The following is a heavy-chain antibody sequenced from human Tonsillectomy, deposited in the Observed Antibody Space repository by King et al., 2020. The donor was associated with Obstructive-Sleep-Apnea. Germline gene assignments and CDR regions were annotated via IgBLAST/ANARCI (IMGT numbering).Heavy chain of an antibody. CDR2: IYYRGST. V-gene: IGHV4-39*07. D-gene: IGHD6-19*01. J-gene: IGHJ6*02. Sequence: QLQESGPGLVKPSETLSLTCTVSGGSISSSSYYWGWIRQPPGKGLERIGSIYYRGSTDSNPTLKIRVTISVDTSKNQFSLKLCSVTAADTAVYYCARENSSGWSLGMDVWGQGTTVTVSS. CDR1: GGSISSSSYY. CDR3: ARENSSGWSLGMDV.